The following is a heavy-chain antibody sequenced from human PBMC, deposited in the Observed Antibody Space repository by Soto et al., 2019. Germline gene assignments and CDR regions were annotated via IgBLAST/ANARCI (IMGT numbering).Heavy chain of an antibody. Sequence: ASVKVSCKASGYTFTSYDINWLRQATGQGLEWMGWMNPNSGNTGYAQKFQGRVTMTRNTSISTAYMELSSLRSEDTAVYYCARGPRAVTTVFYYYYMDVWGKGTTVTVSS. D-gene: IGHD4-17*01. CDR2: MNPNSGNT. CDR1: GYTFTSYD. CDR3: ARGPRAVTTVFYYYYMDV. V-gene: IGHV1-8*01. J-gene: IGHJ6*03.